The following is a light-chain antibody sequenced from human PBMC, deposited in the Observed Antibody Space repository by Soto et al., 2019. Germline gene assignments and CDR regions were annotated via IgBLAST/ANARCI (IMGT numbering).Light chain of an antibody. J-gene: IGKJ2*01. CDR1: QSVSSNY. V-gene: IGKV3-20*01. CDR2: VAS. CDR3: QQYGSSPMFT. Sequence: EIVLTQSPGTLSLSPGERATLSCRASQSVSSNYLAWYQQKPGQAPRLLIYVASRGAAGIPDRFSGSGSGTDFTLTISRLEPEDFAVYFCQQYGSSPMFTFGQGTKLEIK.